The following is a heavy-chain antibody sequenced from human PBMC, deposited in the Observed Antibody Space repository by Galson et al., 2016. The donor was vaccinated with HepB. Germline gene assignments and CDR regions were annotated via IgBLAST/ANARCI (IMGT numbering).Heavy chain of an antibody. Sequence: SLRLSCAASGFTFSSYAMTWVRQAPGKGLEWVSGISGSGDSAYYGDSVKGRLSISRDNSKNTLYLQMNSLRADDTAVYFCAKDQPTYDPGWYFDIWGRGTLVTVSS. CDR1: GFTFSSYA. V-gene: IGHV3-23*01. D-gene: IGHD3-3*01. J-gene: IGHJ2*01. CDR2: ISGSGDSA. CDR3: AKDQPTYDPGWYFDI.